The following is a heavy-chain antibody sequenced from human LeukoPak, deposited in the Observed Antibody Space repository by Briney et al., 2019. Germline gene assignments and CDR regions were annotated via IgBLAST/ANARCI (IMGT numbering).Heavy chain of an antibody. CDR2: IYPGGSDT. V-gene: IGHV5-51*01. D-gene: IGHD1/OR15-1a*01. CDR3: TRHPTEQRDFDY. J-gene: IGHJ4*02. CDR1: GYSFTTYW. Sequence: GESLKISCKGSGYSFTTYWIAWVRQMPGKGLEWMGIIYPGGSDTRYSPSFQGQVTMSADKSISTAYLQWSSLKASDTAMYYCTRHPTEQRDFDYWGQGTLVTVSS.